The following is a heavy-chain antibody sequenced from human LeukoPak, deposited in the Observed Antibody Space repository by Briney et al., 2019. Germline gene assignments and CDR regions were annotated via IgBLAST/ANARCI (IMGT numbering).Heavy chain of an antibody. Sequence: GGSLRLSCAASGFTFSTYSMHWVRQAPGKGLEWVSSICSTSNCVYYADSVKGRFTISRDNAKNSLYLQMNSLRAEDTAVYYCVRHGDSDSCLANWGQGTLVTVSS. J-gene: IGHJ4*02. D-gene: IGHD2-2*01. CDR3: VRHGDSDSCLAN. CDR2: ICSTSNCV. V-gene: IGHV3-21*01. CDR1: GFTFSTYS.